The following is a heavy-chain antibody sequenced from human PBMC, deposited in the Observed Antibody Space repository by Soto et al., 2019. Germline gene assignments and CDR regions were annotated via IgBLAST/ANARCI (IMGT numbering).Heavy chain of an antibody. CDR1: GFTFSSNA. Sequence: TGGSLRLSCAASGFTFSSNAMSWVRPAPGKGLEWVSAISGSGGSTYYADSVKGRFTISRDNSKNTLYLQMNSLRAEDTAVYYCARVGLRFLEWLLQAPFDYWGQGTLVTVSS. CDR3: ARVGLRFLEWLLQAPFDY. D-gene: IGHD3-3*01. CDR2: ISGSGGST. J-gene: IGHJ4*02. V-gene: IGHV3-23*01.